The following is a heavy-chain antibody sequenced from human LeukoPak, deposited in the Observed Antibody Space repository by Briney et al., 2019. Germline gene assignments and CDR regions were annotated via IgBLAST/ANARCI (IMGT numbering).Heavy chain of an antibody. J-gene: IGHJ4*02. CDR3: ARVSGGLLWFGESPIDY. Sequence: ASVKVSCKASGYTFTGYYMHWVRQAPGQGLECMGRINPNSGGTNYAQKFQGRVTMTRDTSISTAYMELSRLRSDDTAVYYCARVSGGLLWFGESPIDYWGQGTLVTVSS. V-gene: IGHV1-2*06. CDR1: GYTFTGYY. CDR2: INPNSGGT. D-gene: IGHD3-10*01.